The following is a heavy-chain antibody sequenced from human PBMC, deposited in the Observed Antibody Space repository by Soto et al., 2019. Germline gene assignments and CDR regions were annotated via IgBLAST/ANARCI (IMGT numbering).Heavy chain of an antibody. V-gene: IGHV4-39*01. Sequence: QLQLQESGPGLVKPSETLSLTCTVSGGSISSSSYYWGWIRQPPGKGLEWIGSIYYSGSTYYNPSHKSRVTISVDTSKNQFSLKLSSVTAADTAVYYCARHGGRRGILSGVNNWGQGTLVTVSS. D-gene: IGHD2-21*01. CDR2: IYYSGST. CDR3: ARHGGRRGILSGVNN. CDR1: GGSISSSSYY. J-gene: IGHJ4*02.